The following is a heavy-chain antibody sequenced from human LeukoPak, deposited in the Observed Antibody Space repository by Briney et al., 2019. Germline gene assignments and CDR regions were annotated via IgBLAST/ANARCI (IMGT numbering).Heavy chain of an antibody. D-gene: IGHD2-21*02. CDR1: GFSFSSYE. CDR3: ASLIVVVTFDTFDI. J-gene: IGHJ3*02. V-gene: IGHV3-48*03. Sequence: GGSLRLSCAGSGFSFSSYEMNWVRQAPGRGLEWVSYSDFSGSSIYYADSVKGRFTISRDNAKNSLYLQMNSLRVEDTAVYYCASLIVVVTFDTFDIWGQGTMVTVSS. CDR2: SDFSGSSI.